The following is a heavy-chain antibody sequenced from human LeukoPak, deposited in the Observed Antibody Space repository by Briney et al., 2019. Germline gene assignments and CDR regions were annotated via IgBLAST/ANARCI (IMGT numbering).Heavy chain of an antibody. Sequence: GGSLRLSCAASGFTFTSHRMTSVRQAPGRGLEWVANIKEDGSETFYGDSVKGRFTISSDNAENSLNLQMNNLRPEDTAMYYCARPLFGAISPGYWGQGTLVTVSS. J-gene: IGHJ4*02. CDR1: GFTFTSHR. D-gene: IGHD3-10*01. CDR2: IKEDGSET. CDR3: ARPLFGAISPGY. V-gene: IGHV3-7*01.